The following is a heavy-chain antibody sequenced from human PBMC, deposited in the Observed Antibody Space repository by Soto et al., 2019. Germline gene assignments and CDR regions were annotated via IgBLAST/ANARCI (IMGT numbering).Heavy chain of an antibody. D-gene: IGHD3-10*01. CDR1: GFTFSSFA. V-gene: IGHV3-23*01. J-gene: IGHJ4*02. Sequence: EVQLLESGGGLVQPGGSLRLSCAASGFTFSSFAMSWGRQAPGKGLEWVSVVSGSGGNTYSADSVQGRFTISRDNSKNTLYLQMSRLRAEDTAGYYCAKGITMVRGGFDYWGQGTLVTVSS. CDR2: VSGSGGNT. CDR3: AKGITMVRGGFDY.